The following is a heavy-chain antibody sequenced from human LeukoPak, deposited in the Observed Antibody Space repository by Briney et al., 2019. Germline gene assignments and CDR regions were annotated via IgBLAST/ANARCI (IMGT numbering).Heavy chain of an antibody. D-gene: IGHD4-23*01. CDR1: GGSISGYY. Sequence: SETLSLTCTVSGGSISGYYRSWIRQPPGKGLEWIGYIYYSGSTNYNPSLKSRVTISVDTSKNQFSLKLSSVTAADTAVYYCARDSLDYGGNSDAFDIWGQGTMVTVSS. J-gene: IGHJ3*02. V-gene: IGHV4-59*01. CDR3: ARDSLDYGGNSDAFDI. CDR2: IYYSGST.